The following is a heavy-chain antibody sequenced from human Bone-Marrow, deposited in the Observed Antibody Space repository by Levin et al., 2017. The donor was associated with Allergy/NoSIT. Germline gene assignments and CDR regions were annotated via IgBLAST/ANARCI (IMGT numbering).Heavy chain of an antibody. V-gene: IGHV3-30*18. D-gene: IGHD3-9*01. CDR1: GFSFRSYG. J-gene: IGHJ5*02. CDR3: AKSPTLTGYYEWCDP. CDR2: ISYDGDFT. Sequence: GESLKISCAASGFSFRSYGMHWVRQAPGKGLEWVGLISYDGDFTFYGDSVKGRFTISRDNSNNTLFLQMDSLSAEDTAIYYCAKSPTLTGYYEWCDPWGQGTLVTVSS.